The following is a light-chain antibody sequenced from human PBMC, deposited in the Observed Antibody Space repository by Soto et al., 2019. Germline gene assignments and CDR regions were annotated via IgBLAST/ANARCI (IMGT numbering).Light chain of an antibody. CDR2: GAS. Sequence: EIVLTQSPGTLSLSPGERATLSCRASPSVTTSYLAWYQRKPGQAPRLLIYGASSRATGIPHRVSGSGSGTHFRLTSSRLEPEDCAGYCCQHYGMSPRFGQGTKVESK. CDR1: PSVTTSY. CDR3: QHYGMSPR. J-gene: IGKJ1*01. V-gene: IGKV3-20*01.